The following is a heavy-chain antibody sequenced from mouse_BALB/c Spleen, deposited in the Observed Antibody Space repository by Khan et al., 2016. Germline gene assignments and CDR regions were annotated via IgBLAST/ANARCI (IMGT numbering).Heavy chain of an antibody. CDR3: ASDGLTGAFDY. CDR1: GYAFSSYW. CDR2: IYPGDGDT. J-gene: IGHJ2*01. Sequence: QVQLQQSGAELVRPGSSVKISCKASGYAFSSYWMNWVKQRPGQGLEWIGQIYPGDGDTNYNGKFKGKTTLTADKSSSTAYMQLSSLTSEDSAVYFCASDGLTGAFDYWGQGTTLTVSS. D-gene: IGHD4-1*01. V-gene: IGHV1-80*01.